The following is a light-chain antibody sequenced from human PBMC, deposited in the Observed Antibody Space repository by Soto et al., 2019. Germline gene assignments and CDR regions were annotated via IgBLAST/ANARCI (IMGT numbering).Light chain of an antibody. CDR2: SAS. V-gene: IGKV1-12*01. J-gene: IGKJ1*01. Sequence: DIQMTQSPSSVSASVGDSVTITCRASQGISSWLAWYQQKPGEVPKLLIYSASSLQSGAPSRFSGSGSGTDFTLTISSLKPEDFGTYYCQKANSFPRTFGQGTKVEIK. CDR1: QGISSW. CDR3: QKANSFPRT.